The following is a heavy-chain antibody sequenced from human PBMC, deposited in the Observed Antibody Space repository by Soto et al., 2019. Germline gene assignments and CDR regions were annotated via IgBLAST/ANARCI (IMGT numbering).Heavy chain of an antibody. D-gene: IGHD3-9*01. CDR2: IIPIFGTA. CDR1: GGTFSSYA. CDR3: ASSYFDFKYYDY. J-gene: IGHJ4*02. V-gene: IGHV1-69*06. Sequence: GASVKFSCKASGGTFSSYAISWVRQAPGQGLEWMGGIIPIFGTANYAQKFQGRVTITADKSTSTAYMELSSLRSEDTAVYYCASSYFDFKYYDYWGQGTLVTVSS.